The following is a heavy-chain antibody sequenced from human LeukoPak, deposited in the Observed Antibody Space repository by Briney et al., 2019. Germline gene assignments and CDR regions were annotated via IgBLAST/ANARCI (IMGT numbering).Heavy chain of an antibody. CDR2: NNTNAANT. Sequence: GWSLRLSCSASGLTLKSYAMHWVRPAPGKGLGYVSSNNTNAANTYYADSVKGIFTISRDNSRNTVYVQMNSLTPEDTAVYYCVKGLDYSSSQMDSWGQGTLVTVSS. D-gene: IGHD6-6*01. V-gene: IGHV3-64*05. J-gene: IGHJ4*02. CDR1: GLTLKSYA. CDR3: VKGLDYSSSQMDS.